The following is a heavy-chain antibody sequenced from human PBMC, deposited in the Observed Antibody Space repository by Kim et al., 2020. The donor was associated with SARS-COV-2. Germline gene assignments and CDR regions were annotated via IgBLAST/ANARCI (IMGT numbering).Heavy chain of an antibody. J-gene: IGHJ4*02. CDR3: ARGRGITMIVFFDY. D-gene: IGHD3-22*01. V-gene: IGHV1-69*04. Sequence: AQKFQGRVTITADKSTSTAYMELSSLRSEDTAVYYCARGRGITMIVFFDYWGQGTLVTVSS.